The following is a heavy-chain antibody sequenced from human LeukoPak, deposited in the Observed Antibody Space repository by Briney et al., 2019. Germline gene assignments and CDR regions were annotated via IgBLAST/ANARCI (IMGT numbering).Heavy chain of an antibody. CDR3: ARFPYYDI. V-gene: IGHV3-21*01. CDR2: INDGGRNT. CDR1: GFTFNNYA. D-gene: IGHD3-9*01. Sequence: GGSLRLSCTASGFTFNNYAMTWVRQAPGKGLEWVSSINDGGRNTYYADSVKGRFTISRDNAKNSLYLQMNSLRAEDTAVYYCARFPYYDIWGRGTLVTVSS. J-gene: IGHJ4*02.